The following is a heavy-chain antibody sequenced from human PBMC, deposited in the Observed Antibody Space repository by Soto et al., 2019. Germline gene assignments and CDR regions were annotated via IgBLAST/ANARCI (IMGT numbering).Heavy chain of an antibody. CDR1: GFTFTIYA. J-gene: IGHJ4*02. CDR3: ARDRWMTAAGHEDY. D-gene: IGHD6-13*01. V-gene: IGHV3-23*01. CDR2: IGGNGGST. Sequence: EVQLLESGGGLVQPGESLRLSCAASGFTFTIYAMSWVRQAPGKGLEWVSTIGGNGGSTFYADSEKGRFTISRDNSKNTLFLQMNSVRAEDTAVYYCARDRWMTAAGHEDYWGQGTLVTVSS.